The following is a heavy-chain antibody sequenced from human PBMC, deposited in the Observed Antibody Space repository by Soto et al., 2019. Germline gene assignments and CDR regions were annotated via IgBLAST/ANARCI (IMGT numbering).Heavy chain of an antibody. CDR1: GGSISSSSYY. CDR3: ARPWVVSGGSYLSGFDY. J-gene: IGHJ4*02. D-gene: IGHD1-26*01. V-gene: IGHV4-39*01. CDR2: IYYSGST. Sequence: SETLSLTCTVSGGSISSSSYYWGWIRQPPGKGLEWIGSIYYSGSTYYNPSLKSRVTISVDTSKNQFSLKLSSVTAADTAVYYCARPWVVSGGSYLSGFDYWGQGTLVTVSS.